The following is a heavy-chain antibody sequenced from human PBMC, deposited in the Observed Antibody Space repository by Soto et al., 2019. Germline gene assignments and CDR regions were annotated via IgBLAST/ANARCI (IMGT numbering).Heavy chain of an antibody. CDR2: IIPIFGTA. D-gene: IGHD4-17*01. Sequence: QVQLVQSGAEVKKPGSSVKVSCKASGGTFSSYAISWVRQAPGQGLEWMGGIIPIFGTANYAQKFQGRVTITADESTRTAYMELSTLRSEDTAVYYCARLGVATVTTKYFQHWGQGTLVTVSS. CDR3: ARLGVATVTTKYFQH. V-gene: IGHV1-69*12. CDR1: GGTFSSYA. J-gene: IGHJ1*01.